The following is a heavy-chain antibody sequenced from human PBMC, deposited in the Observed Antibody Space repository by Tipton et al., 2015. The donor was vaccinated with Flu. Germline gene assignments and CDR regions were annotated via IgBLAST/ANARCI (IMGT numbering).Heavy chain of an antibody. CDR2: IYDSGTT. V-gene: IGHV4-39*02. CDR3: ARDSSLWFGELTYFDH. J-gene: IGHJ4*02. D-gene: IGHD3-10*01. CDR1: GGSLSTSTDY. Sequence: LRLSCTVSGGSLSTSTDYGGWIRQSPGKGLEYIASIYDSGTTYYNPSLKSRVTISIDTSRNQFSLRLSSVTAADTAVYYCARDSSLWFGELTYFDHWGQGTLVTVSS.